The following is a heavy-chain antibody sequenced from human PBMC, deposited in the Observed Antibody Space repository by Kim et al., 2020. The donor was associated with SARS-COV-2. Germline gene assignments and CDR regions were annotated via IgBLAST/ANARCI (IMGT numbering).Heavy chain of an antibody. V-gene: IGHV3-30*04. Sequence: GGSLRLSCAASGFTFSSYAMHWVRQAPGKGLEWVAVISYDGSNKYYADSVKGRFTISRDNSKNTLYLQMNSLRAEDTAVYYCARDRSGSYFGSHDYWGQVTLVTVSS. CDR3: ARDRSGSYFGSHDY. J-gene: IGHJ4*02. CDR2: ISYDGSNK. CDR1: GFTFSSYA. D-gene: IGHD1-26*01.